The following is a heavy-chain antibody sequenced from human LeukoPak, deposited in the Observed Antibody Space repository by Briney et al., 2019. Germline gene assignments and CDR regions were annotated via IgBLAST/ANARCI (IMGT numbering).Heavy chain of an antibody. CDR3: AKGGGRAYSSGWYYFDS. Sequence: GGSLRLSCAASGFTFSPYAMNWVRQAPGKGLEWVSLISGSSDYIYYTDSVKGRFNISRDNAKDSLYLQMNSLRVEDTGVYYCAKGGGRAYSSGWYYFDSWGQGTLVTVPS. CDR2: ISGSSDYI. CDR1: GFTFSPYA. J-gene: IGHJ4*02. V-gene: IGHV3-21*01. D-gene: IGHD6-19*01.